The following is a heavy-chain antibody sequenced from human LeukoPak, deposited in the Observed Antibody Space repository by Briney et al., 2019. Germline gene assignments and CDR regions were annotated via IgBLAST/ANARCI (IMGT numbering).Heavy chain of an antibody. Sequence: GSLRLSCAASGFTFSSYGMHWVRQAPGKGLEWVTVISSDASNKHYADSVKGRFTISRDNSKNTLFLQMDTLRPEDTAVYYCAKPTTKSPTYYLDSWGQGTLVTVSS. D-gene: IGHD1-14*01. CDR1: GFTFSSYG. CDR3: AKPTTKSPTYYLDS. V-gene: IGHV3-30*18. CDR2: ISSDASNK. J-gene: IGHJ4*02.